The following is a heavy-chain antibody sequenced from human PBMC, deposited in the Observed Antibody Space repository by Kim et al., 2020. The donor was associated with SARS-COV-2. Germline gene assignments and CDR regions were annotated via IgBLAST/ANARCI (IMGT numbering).Heavy chain of an antibody. CDR3: AREKLKYKRPHNWKIWGGWFDP. CDR1: GGSISSGGYY. D-gene: IGHD1-20*01. J-gene: IGHJ5*02. V-gene: IGHV4-31*03. Sequence: SETLSLTCTVSGGSISSGGYYWSWIRQHPGKGLEWIGYIYYSGSTYYNPSLKSRVTISVDTSKNQFSLKLSPVTAADTAVYYCAREKLKYKRPHNWKIWGGWFDPWGQGTLVTVSS. CDR2: IYYSGST.